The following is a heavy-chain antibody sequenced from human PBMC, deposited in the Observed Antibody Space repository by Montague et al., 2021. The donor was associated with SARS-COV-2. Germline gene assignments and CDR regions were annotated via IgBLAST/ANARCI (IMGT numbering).Heavy chain of an antibody. V-gene: IGHV4-61*02. CDR3: ARSVVGGTYRHTRWFDP. Sequence: TLSLTCSVSGDSINSGPYFWNWIRQPAGKGLEWIGRTYTRGGTHSNPSLESRVTISTGTSKNQLSLELSSVTVADTAVYYCARSVVGGTYRHTRWFDPWGQGTLVTVFS. CDR2: TYTRGGT. CDR1: GDSINSGPYF. J-gene: IGHJ5*02. D-gene: IGHD3-16*02.